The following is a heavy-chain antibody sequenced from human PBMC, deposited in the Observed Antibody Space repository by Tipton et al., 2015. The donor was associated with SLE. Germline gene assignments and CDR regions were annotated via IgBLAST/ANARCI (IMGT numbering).Heavy chain of an antibody. Sequence: QSGPEVKKPGESLKISCKGSGYSFTNYWIGWVRQMPGKGLEWMGIIYPGDSDTRYSPSFQGQVTISADKSIGAAYLQWISLKASDTAMYYCARRYAATAPFDYWGQGTLVTVSS. CDR3: ARRYAATAPFDY. CDR2: IYPGDSDT. CDR1: GYSFTNYW. V-gene: IGHV5-51*01. D-gene: IGHD6-25*01. J-gene: IGHJ4*02.